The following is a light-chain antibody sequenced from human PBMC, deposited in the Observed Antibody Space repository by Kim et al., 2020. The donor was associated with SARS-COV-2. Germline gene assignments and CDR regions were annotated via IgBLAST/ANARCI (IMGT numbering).Light chain of an antibody. V-gene: IGLV3-19*01. CDR1: SLRSYY. CDR2: GKN. CDR3: NSRDSNDNVL. Sequence: SSELTQDPAVSVALGQTVRITCQGDSLRSYYATWYQQKPGQAPIVVIYGKNNRPSGIPDRFSGSSSGNTASLTITGTQAGYEADYYCNSRDSNDNVLFGG. J-gene: IGLJ2*01.